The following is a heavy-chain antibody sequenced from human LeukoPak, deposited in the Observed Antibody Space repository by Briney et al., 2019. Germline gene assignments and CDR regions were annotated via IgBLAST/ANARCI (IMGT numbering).Heavy chain of an antibody. V-gene: IGHV4-59*01. CDR1: GGSISSYY. J-gene: IGHJ4*02. Sequence: SETLSLTCTFSGGSISSYYWNWIRQSPGKGLEWIGYIYNSGITNYNPSLKSRVTISVDTSKNQFSLKMNSVTPADTAVYYCARSPSGSYVRYFDYWDQGTLVTVSS. CDR2: IYNSGIT. CDR3: ARSPSGSYVRYFDY. D-gene: IGHD3-10*01.